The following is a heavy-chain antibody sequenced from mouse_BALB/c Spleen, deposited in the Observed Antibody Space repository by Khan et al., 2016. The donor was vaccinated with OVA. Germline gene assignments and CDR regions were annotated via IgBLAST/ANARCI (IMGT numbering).Heavy chain of an antibody. D-gene: IGHD3-2*02. CDR3: TRKARITD. Sequence: EVQLQESGPGLVKPSQPLSPTRTVTGYSINSGYGWNRIWQFPGNKLERMGYISHSVSTNHNPSLKSRIPNTRNTTKNQFFPQLNSVATEKTDTYSCTRKARITDWGQGTTLKVSS. V-gene: IGHV3-2*02. CDR2: ISHSVST. CDR1: GYSINSGYG. J-gene: IGHJ2*01.